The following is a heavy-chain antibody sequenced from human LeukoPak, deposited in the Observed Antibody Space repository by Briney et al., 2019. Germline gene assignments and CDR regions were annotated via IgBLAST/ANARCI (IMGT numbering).Heavy chain of an antibody. CDR3: AKDGSWSCTD. D-gene: IGHD2-8*02. J-gene: IGHJ4*02. CDR1: GFTFSNYA. Sequence: GGSLRLSCAASGFTFSNYAIHWVRQGPGKRLEWVAYIAHHGNNKYYADSVKGRFTISRDNSKRTLYLQMNSLRADDTAVYYCAKDGSWSCTDWGQGTLVTVSS. CDR2: IAHHGNNK. V-gene: IGHV3-30*02.